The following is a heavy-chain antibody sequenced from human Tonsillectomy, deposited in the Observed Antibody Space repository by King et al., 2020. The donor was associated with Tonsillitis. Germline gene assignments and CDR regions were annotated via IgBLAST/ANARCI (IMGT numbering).Heavy chain of an antibody. CDR2: IIPIFGTA. Sequence: QLVQSGAEVKKPGSSVKVSCKASGGTFSSYAISWVRQAPGQGLEWMGGIIPIFGTANYAQKFQGRVTITADESTRTAYMELSSLRSEDTAGYDCSRDTDDDSVLGSYRSGHYYYCRDVWGQGTTVTVSS. CDR1: GGTFSSYA. V-gene: IGHV1-69*01. D-gene: IGHD3-16*02. J-gene: IGHJ6*02. CDR3: SRDTDDDSVLGSYRSGHYYYCRDV.